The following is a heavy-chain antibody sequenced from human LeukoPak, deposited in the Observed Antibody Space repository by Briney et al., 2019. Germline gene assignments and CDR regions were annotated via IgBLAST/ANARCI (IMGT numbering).Heavy chain of an antibody. CDR2: IGGPAET. CDR1: GFSFGVHA. Sequence: GGSLRLSCAASGFSFGVHAMTWVRQAPGKGPEWIATIGGPAETFYADSVKGRFIISRDNSRNSLYLQMNSLRAEDSALYYCTKDWTSHNGVYDCLDFWGQGTQVTVSS. D-gene: IGHD3-16*01. CDR3: TKDWTSHNGVYDCLDF. J-gene: IGHJ4*02. V-gene: IGHV3-23*01.